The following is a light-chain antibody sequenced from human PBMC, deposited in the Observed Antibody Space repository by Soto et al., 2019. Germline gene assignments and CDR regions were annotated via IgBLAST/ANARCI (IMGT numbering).Light chain of an antibody. Sequence: EIVLTHFPGTLSLSPGERATLSCRASQSVSNNYLAWYQQKPGQAPRLVIFGASNRATGIPDRFSASGSGTEFTRTISRLEPEDVAVYYGQQYATSPLTFGHGTKVEI. CDR1: QSVSNNY. J-gene: IGKJ1*01. CDR2: GAS. CDR3: QQYATSPLT. V-gene: IGKV3-20*01.